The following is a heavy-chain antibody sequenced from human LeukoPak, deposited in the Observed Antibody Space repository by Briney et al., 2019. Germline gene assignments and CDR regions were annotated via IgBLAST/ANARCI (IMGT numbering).Heavy chain of an antibody. J-gene: IGHJ4*02. V-gene: IGHV4-61*02. CDR2: IYTSGST. Sequence: PSETLSLTCTVSGGSISSGSYYWSWIRQPAGKGLEWIGRIYTSGSTNCNPSLKSRVTISVDTSKNQFSLKLSSVTAADTAVYYCARGRNPDYWGQGTLVTVSS. CDR3: ARGRNPDY. D-gene: IGHD1-14*01. CDR1: GGSISSGSYY.